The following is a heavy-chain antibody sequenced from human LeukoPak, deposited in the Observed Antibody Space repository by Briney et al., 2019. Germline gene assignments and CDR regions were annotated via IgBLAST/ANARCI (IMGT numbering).Heavy chain of an antibody. CDR3: ARVPRGVKAIEYYGLDV. D-gene: IGHD2-21*01. CDR2: IHYSGST. J-gene: IGHJ6*02. CDR1: GGSISSSSSSYY. Sequence: PSETLSLTCTVSGGSISSSSSSYYWGWIRQPPGKGLEWIGSIHYSGSTSYNPSLKGRVTILLDTSKNQFYLKLASVTAADTAVYYSARVPRGVKAIEYYGLDVWGQGTTVTVSS. V-gene: IGHV4-39*07.